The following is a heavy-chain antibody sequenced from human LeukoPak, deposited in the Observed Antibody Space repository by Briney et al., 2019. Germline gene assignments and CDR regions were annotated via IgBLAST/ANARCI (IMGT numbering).Heavy chain of an antibody. J-gene: IGHJ4*02. V-gene: IGHV1-18*01. Sequence: ASVKVSCKASGYTFSSYGISWVRQAPGQGLEWMGWISVYNGNTKYAQKLQGRVTMTTDTSTSTAYMELRSLRSDDTAIYYCAREDTYGEYRPFDFWGQGAPVTVSS. D-gene: IGHD5-18*01. CDR2: ISVYNGNT. CDR3: AREDTYGEYRPFDF. CDR1: GYTFSSYG.